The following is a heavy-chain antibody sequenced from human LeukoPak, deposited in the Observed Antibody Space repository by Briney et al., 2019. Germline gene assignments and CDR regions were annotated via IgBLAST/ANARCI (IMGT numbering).Heavy chain of an antibody. J-gene: IGHJ4*02. Sequence: SVKVSCKASGGTFSSYAISWVRQAPGQGLEWMGRIIPILGIANYAQKFQGRVTITTDESTSTAYMELSSLRSEDTAVYYCARAAGGEYSSSLWGQGTLVTVSS. CDR3: ARAAGGEYSSSL. CDR1: GGTFSSYA. CDR2: IIPILGIA. V-gene: IGHV1-69*04. D-gene: IGHD6-6*01.